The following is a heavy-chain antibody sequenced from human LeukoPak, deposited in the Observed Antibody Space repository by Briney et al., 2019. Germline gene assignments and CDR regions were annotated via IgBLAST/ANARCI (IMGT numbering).Heavy chain of an antibody. Sequence: GSLRLSCAASGFTFSSYAMHWVRQAPGKGLEWVAVISYDGSNKYYADSVKGRFTISRDNAKNSLYLQMNSLRAEDTAVYYCARSRVDYWGQGTLVTVSS. CDR3: ARSRVDY. CDR1: GFTFSSYA. V-gene: IGHV3-30-3*01. CDR2: ISYDGSNK. J-gene: IGHJ4*02.